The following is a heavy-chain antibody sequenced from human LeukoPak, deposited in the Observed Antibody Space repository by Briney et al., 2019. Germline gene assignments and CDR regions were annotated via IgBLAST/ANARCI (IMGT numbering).Heavy chain of an antibody. J-gene: IGHJ4*02. CDR2: IKEDGSER. V-gene: IGHV3-7*05. CDR1: GFTFSSYW. D-gene: IGHD6-13*01. Sequence: GGSLRLSCASSGFTFSSYWMSWVRQAPGKGLEWVANIKEDGSERDYVDSVKGRFTISRDNAKNSLYLQMNSLRAEDTAIYYCARDWGAAGLWDYWGQGTLVTVSS. CDR3: ARDWGAAGLWDY.